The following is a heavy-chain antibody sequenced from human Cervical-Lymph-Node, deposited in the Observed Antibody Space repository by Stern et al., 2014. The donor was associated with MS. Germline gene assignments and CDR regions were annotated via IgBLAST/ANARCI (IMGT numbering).Heavy chain of an antibody. D-gene: IGHD2-21*02. Sequence: VQLVESGGGVVQPGTSLRLSCAASRFTFSSYGMHWVRQAPGKGLEWGAVIWDDGSSKYYADSVKGRFTISRDNSKNTLYLQMNSLRAEDTAVYYCARDGAYCGGDCYFTPLDYWGQGTLVTVSS. J-gene: IGHJ4*02. CDR3: ARDGAYCGGDCYFTPLDY. V-gene: IGHV3-33*01. CDR2: IWDDGSSK. CDR1: RFTFSSYG.